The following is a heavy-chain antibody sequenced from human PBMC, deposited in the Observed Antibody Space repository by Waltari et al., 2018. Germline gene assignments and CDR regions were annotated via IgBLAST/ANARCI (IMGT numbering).Heavy chain of an antibody. V-gene: IGHV3-23*03. CDR3: AKNGQSDRDGYKYYFDY. CDR2: IYSGGSST. Sequence: EVQLLESGGGLVQPGGSLRLSCAASGFTFSSYAMSWVRQAPGKGLEWVSVIYSGGSSTYYADSVKGRFTISRDNSKNTLYLQMNSLRAEDTAVYYCAKNGQSDRDGYKYYFDYWGQGTLVTVSS. J-gene: IGHJ4*02. CDR1: GFTFSSYA. D-gene: IGHD5-12*01.